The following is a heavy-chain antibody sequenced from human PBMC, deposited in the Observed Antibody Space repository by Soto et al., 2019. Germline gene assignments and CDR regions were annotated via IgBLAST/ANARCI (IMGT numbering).Heavy chain of an antibody. CDR3: ARVSGSYYYGMDV. V-gene: IGHV4-4*02. Sequence: QVQLQESGPGLVKPSGTLSLTCAVSGGSISSSNCWSWVRQPPGKGLEWIGEIYHSGSTNFNPSLKSRVTISVDKSKNQFSLKQNSVTAADTAVYYCARVSGSYYYGMDVWGQGTTVTVSS. J-gene: IGHJ6*02. CDR2: IYHSGST. CDR1: GGSISSSNC.